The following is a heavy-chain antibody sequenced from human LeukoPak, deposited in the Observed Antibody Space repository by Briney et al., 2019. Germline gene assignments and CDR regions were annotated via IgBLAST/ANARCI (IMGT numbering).Heavy chain of an antibody. Sequence: PGGSLRLSRAASGFTFSSYGMHWVRQAPGKGLEWVAVIWYDGSNKYYADSVKGRFTISRDNSKNTLYLQMNSLRAEDTAVYYCARVSGVGPFDYWGQGTLVTVSS. CDR3: ARVSGVGPFDY. V-gene: IGHV3-30*19. J-gene: IGHJ4*02. CDR1: GFTFSSYG. D-gene: IGHD2-8*01. CDR2: IWYDGSNK.